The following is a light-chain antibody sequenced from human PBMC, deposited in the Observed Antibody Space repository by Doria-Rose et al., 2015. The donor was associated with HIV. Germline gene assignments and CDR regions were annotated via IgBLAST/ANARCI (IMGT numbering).Light chain of an antibody. V-gene: IGKV3-20*01. CDR2: DGS. J-gene: IGKJ1*01. CDR3: HQYGTSWT. Sequence: TQSPGTLSLSPGERATLSCRASQSFSSTYLAWYLQKPGQAPSLLIYDGSTRATGIPYRFSASGSGTDFTLTINRLEPEDFALYYCHQYGTSWTFGQGTKVEI. CDR1: QSFSSTY.